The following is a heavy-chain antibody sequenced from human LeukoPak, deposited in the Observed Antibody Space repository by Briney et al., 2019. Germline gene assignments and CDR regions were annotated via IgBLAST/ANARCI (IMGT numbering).Heavy chain of an antibody. CDR1: GFTFRTYA. V-gene: IGHV3-30-3*01. D-gene: IGHD6-19*01. J-gene: IGHJ4*02. Sequence: GGSLRLSCAASGFTFRTYAMRWVRQAPGKGLEWVAVISYDGSNKYYADSVKGRFTISRDNSKNTLYLQMNSLRAEDTAVYYCARDRDPIIAVAGTLDYWGQGTLVTVSS. CDR2: ISYDGSNK. CDR3: ARDRDPIIAVAGTLDY.